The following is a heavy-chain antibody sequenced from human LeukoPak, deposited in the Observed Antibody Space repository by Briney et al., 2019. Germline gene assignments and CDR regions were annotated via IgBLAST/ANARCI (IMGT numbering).Heavy chain of an antibody. Sequence: PGGSLRLSCAASGFTFSSYAMSWVRQAPGKGLEWVSGISGSGGSTYHADSVKGRFTISRDNSKNTLYLQMNSLRAEDTAVYYCAKSIVVVPAAQRYWGQGTLVTVSS. CDR2: ISGSGGST. CDR3: AKSIVVVPAAQRY. V-gene: IGHV3-23*01. CDR1: GFTFSSYA. D-gene: IGHD2-2*01. J-gene: IGHJ4*02.